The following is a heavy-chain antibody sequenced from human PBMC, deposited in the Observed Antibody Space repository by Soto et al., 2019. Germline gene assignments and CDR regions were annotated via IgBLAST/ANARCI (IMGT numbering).Heavy chain of an antibody. Sequence: EGQLVESVGGLVRPGWALRLSCAASGFTVSTSYMSWVRQAPGKGLEWVSIIYSGGDTYYTASVKGRFTVSRHNSQNVVFLQMNSLRAEDTAVYYCAGAIWVGGPLDPWGQGTLVTVSS. CDR2: IYSGGDT. CDR3: AGAIWVGGPLDP. D-gene: IGHD3-10*01. CDR1: GFTVSTSY. J-gene: IGHJ5*02. V-gene: IGHV3-53*04.